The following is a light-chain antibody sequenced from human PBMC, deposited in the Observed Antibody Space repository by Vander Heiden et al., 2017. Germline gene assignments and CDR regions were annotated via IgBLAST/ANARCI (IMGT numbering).Light chain of an antibody. J-gene: IGLJ2*01. CDR3: QAWDSSTAV. V-gene: IGLV3-1*01. Sequence: SYELTQPPSVSVSPGQTASITCSGAKLGDKYACWYQQKPGQSPVLVIYQDSKRPSGSPGRFSGSISGNTATLTISGTQAMDEADYYCQAWDSSTAVFGGGTKLTVL. CDR1: KLGDKY. CDR2: QDS.